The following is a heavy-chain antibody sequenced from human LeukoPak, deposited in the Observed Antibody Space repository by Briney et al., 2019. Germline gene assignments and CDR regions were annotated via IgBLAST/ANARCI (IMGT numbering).Heavy chain of an antibody. Sequence: GGSLRLSCTASGFTLSSYAMSWVRQAPGEGLEWVSTISGSADNTNYAEAVKGRFTISRDNSKNTLHLQMNSLRAEDTAVYYCAKSAYYDSSGFYREYYFDYWGQGTLVTVSS. CDR3: AKSAYYDSSGFYREYYFDY. CDR2: ISGSADNT. CDR1: GFTLSSYA. V-gene: IGHV3-23*01. D-gene: IGHD3-22*01. J-gene: IGHJ4*02.